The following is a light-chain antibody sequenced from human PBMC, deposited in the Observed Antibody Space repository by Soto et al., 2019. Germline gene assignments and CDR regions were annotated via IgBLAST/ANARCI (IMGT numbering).Light chain of an antibody. CDR3: SSYTTSSTRV. Sequence: QSVLTQPASVSGSPGQSIAISCTGSSSDIGIYKYVSWYQQHPGKVPKLIIYEVTNRPSGVSNRLSGSKSGNTASLTISGLQAEDEADYYCSSYTTSSTRVFGTGTKLTVL. V-gene: IGLV2-14*01. CDR1: SSDIGIYKY. CDR2: EVT. J-gene: IGLJ1*01.